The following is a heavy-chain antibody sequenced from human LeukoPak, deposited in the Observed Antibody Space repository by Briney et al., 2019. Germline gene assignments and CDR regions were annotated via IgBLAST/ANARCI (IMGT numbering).Heavy chain of an antibody. CDR3: AKDGGQQWLTNYYSYGMDV. V-gene: IGHV1-69*13. CDR1: GGTFSSYA. Sequence: ASVKVSCKASGGTFSSYAISWVRQAPGQGLEWMGGIIPIFGTANYAQKFQGRVTITADESTSTAYMELSSLRSEDTAVYYCAKDGGQQWLTNYYSYGMDVWGQGTTVIVSS. J-gene: IGHJ6*02. CDR2: IIPIFGTA. D-gene: IGHD6-19*01.